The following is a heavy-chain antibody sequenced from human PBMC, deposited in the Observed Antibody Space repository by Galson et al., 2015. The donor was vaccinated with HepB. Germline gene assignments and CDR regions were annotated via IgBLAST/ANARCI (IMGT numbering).Heavy chain of an antibody. Sequence: SLRLSCAASGLTFSSYWMTWVRQAPGKGLEWVADIKYDAREKNYVDSVKGRFTISRDNAKNSLYLQMNSLRAEDTAVYYCTNWNSRIDYWGQGTLVTVSS. CDR1: GLTFSSYW. V-gene: IGHV3-7*03. CDR2: IKYDAREK. CDR3: TNWNSRIDY. D-gene: IGHD1-7*01. J-gene: IGHJ4*02.